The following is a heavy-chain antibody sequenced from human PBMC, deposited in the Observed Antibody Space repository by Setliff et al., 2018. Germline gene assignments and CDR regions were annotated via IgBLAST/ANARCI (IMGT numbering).Heavy chain of an antibody. Sequence: SETLSLTCTVSGYSISSGLYWGWIRQPPGKGLEWIGSISHSGSTYYNPSLRSRVTISLDTSKNQFSPKLTSVTAADTAVYYCAGGRRYDYGWDFDYWGQGTLVTVSS. J-gene: IGHJ4*02. CDR1: GYSISSGLY. CDR3: AGGRRYDYGWDFDY. CDR2: ISHSGST. V-gene: IGHV4-38-2*02. D-gene: IGHD4-17*01.